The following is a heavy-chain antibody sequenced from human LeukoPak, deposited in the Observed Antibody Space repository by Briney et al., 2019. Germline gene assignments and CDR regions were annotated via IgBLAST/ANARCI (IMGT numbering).Heavy chain of an antibody. D-gene: IGHD3-10*01. CDR2: ISYGGSNK. J-gene: IGHJ3*02. Sequence: GGSLRLSCAVSGFTFSNYGMHWVRRAPGKGLEWVAVISYGGSNKYYADSVKGRSTISRDNSKNTLYLQMNSLRTEDTAVYYCAKRFGESPAGGFDIWGQGTMVTVSS. CDR3: AKRFGESPAGGFDI. CDR1: GFTFSNYG. V-gene: IGHV3-30*18.